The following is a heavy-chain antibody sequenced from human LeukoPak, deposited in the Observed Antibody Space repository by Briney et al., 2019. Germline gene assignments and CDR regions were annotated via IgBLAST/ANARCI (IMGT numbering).Heavy chain of an antibody. J-gene: IGHJ6*02. Sequence: GGSLRLSCAASGFTFSSYGIHWVHQAPGKGLEWVAAISYDGSSKYYADSVKGRFTISRDNSKNTLYLQMNSLRAEDTTVYYCARDQGVLVHGKYHYYGMDVWGQGTTVTVSS. CDR1: GFTFSSYG. D-gene: IGHD2-8*01. CDR3: ARDQGVLVHGKYHYYGMDV. CDR2: ISYDGSSK. V-gene: IGHV3-30*03.